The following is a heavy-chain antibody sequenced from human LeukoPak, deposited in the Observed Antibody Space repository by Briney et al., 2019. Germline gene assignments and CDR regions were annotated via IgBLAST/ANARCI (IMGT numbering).Heavy chain of an antibody. Sequence: GGSLRLSCAASGFTFSSYAMSWVRQAPGKGLEWVSAISGSGGSTYYADSVKGRFTISRDNSRNTLYLQMNSLRAEDTAVYYCARDGTYCGGDCYPQGAFDIWGQGTMVTVSS. CDR2: ISGSGGST. J-gene: IGHJ3*02. D-gene: IGHD2-21*02. CDR3: ARDGTYCGGDCYPQGAFDI. V-gene: IGHV3-23*01. CDR1: GFTFSSYA.